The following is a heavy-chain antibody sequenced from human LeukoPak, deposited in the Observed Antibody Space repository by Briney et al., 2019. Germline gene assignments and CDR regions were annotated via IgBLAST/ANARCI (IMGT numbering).Heavy chain of an antibody. D-gene: IGHD3-10*01. V-gene: IGHV3-30*02. CDR1: GFTFSSYA. Sequence: GGSLRLSCAASGFTFSSYAMHWVRQAPGKGLEWVAFIHYDGARSYYADSVKGRFTISRDNSRNTLYLQMNSLRPEDTAVYYCAKAIWVAATSSWFCLDYWGQGTLVTVSS. J-gene: IGHJ4*02. CDR2: IHYDGARS. CDR3: AKAIWVAATSSWFCLDY.